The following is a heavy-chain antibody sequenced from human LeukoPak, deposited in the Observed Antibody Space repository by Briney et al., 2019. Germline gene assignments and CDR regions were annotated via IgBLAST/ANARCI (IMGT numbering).Heavy chain of an antibody. Sequence: GASVKVSCTTSGYTFTGFYIHWVRQAPGQGLEWMGWINPNTGATNFAQKFQGRVTTTTDTSVSTAYMDLRRLRFDDTAVYYCAREGDYNGSGRGDSWGQGTLVTVSS. CDR1: GYTFTGFY. V-gene: IGHV1-2*02. J-gene: IGHJ4*02. CDR2: INPNTGAT. CDR3: AREGDYNGSGRGDS. D-gene: IGHD3-10*01.